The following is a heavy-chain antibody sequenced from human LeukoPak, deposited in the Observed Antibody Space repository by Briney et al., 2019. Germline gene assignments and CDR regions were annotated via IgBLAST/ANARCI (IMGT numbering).Heavy chain of an antibody. Sequence: PSETLSLTCAVYGGSFSGYYWSWIRQPPGKGLEWIGEINHSGSTNYNPSLKSRVTISVDTSKNQFSLKLSSVTAADTAVYYCARRSYSGSYGRRYYYYYYMDVWGKGTTVTISS. CDR3: ARRSYSGSYGRRYYYYYYMDV. CDR1: GGSFSGYY. CDR2: INHSGST. J-gene: IGHJ6*03. D-gene: IGHD1-26*01. V-gene: IGHV4-34*01.